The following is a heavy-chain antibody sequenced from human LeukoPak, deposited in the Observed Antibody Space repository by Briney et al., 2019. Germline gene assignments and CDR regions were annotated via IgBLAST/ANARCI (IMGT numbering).Heavy chain of an antibody. D-gene: IGHD2-2*01. CDR1: GYSFTSYW. V-gene: IGHV5-10-1*01. Sequence: GESLKISCKGSGYSFTSYWISWVRQMPGKGLEWMGRIDPSDSYTNYSPSFQGHVTISADKSISTAYLQWSSLKASDTAMYYCARGGKSIVVVPAAISDYWDQGTLVTVSS. CDR2: IDPSDSYT. CDR3: ARGGKSIVVVPAAISDY. J-gene: IGHJ4*02.